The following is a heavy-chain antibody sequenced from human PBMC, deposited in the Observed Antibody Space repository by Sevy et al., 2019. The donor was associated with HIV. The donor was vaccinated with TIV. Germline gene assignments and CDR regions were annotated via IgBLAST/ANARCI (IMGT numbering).Heavy chain of an antibody. V-gene: IGHV3-30*01. D-gene: IGHD2-21*02. CDR1: GFSFINYD. J-gene: IGHJ4*02. Sequence: GGSLRLSCVASGFSFINYDMHWVRQAPGKGLDWVAVISHDERYKNYAESVKVRFTISRDNFKNTLFLQMDSLRPEDTAVYFCARLVSCGGDCYYVDSWGQGALVTVSS. CDR3: ARLVSCGGDCYYVDS. CDR2: ISHDERYK.